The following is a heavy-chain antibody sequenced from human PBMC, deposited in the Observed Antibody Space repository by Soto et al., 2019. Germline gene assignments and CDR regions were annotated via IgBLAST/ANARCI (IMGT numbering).Heavy chain of an antibody. D-gene: IGHD3-22*01. CDR1: GGTFSSYA. CDR3: ARYRTYYYDSSGYRKAFDI. Sequence: GASVKVSCKASGGTFSSYAISWVRQAPGQGPEWMGGIIPIFGTANYAQKFQGRVTITADKSTSTAYMELSSLRSEDTAVYYCARYRTYYYDSSGYRKAFDICGQGTMVTVSS. J-gene: IGHJ3*02. CDR2: IIPIFGTA. V-gene: IGHV1-69*06.